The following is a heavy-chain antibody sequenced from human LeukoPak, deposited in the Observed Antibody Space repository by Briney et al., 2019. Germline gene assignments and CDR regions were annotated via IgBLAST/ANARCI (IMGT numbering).Heavy chain of an antibody. J-gene: IGHJ4*02. Sequence: SETLSLTCTVSGGSISSYYWSWMRQPPGKGLEWIGYIYYSGSTNYNPSLKSRVTISVDTSKNQFSLKLSSVTAADTAVYYCASRLRDYFDYWGQGTLVTVSS. CDR2: IYYSGST. CDR3: ASRLRDYFDY. CDR1: GGSISSYY. V-gene: IGHV4-59*01. D-gene: IGHD4-17*01.